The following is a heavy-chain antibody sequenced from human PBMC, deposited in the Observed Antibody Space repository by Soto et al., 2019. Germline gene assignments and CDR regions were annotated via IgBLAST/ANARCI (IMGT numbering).Heavy chain of an antibody. J-gene: IGHJ6*02. CDR2: IYTSGST. CDR3: ARIDYSRQFAPFYYAMDV. D-gene: IGHD4-4*01. Sequence: SLTCTVYGGSISSYYWSWVRQPAGKGLEWIGRIYTSGSTDYNPSLKSRVTMSLDTSKNQFSLKLTSATAADTAVYYCARIDYSRQFAPFYYAMDVWGQGTTVTVSS. CDR1: GGSISSYY. V-gene: IGHV4-4*07.